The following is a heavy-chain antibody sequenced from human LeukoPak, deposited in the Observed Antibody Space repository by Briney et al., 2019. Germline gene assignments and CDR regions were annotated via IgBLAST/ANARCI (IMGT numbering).Heavy chain of an antibody. D-gene: IGHD3-16*02. Sequence: PGGSLRLSCAASGFTFSSYWMSWVRQAPGKGLEWVSGINWNGGSTGYADSVKGRFNISRDNAKNSLYLQMNSLRAEDTALYYCARDMGEVTFGGVIGLDAFDIWGQGTMVTVSS. V-gene: IGHV3-20*04. CDR1: GFTFSSYW. CDR3: ARDMGEVTFGGVIGLDAFDI. J-gene: IGHJ3*02. CDR2: INWNGGST.